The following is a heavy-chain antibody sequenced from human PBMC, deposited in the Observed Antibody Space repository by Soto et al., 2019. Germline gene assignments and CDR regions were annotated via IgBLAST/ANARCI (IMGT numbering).Heavy chain of an antibody. CDR3: GRGRGYDILTGYQTPPFDY. D-gene: IGHD3-9*01. J-gene: IGHJ4*02. V-gene: IGHV4-34*01. CDR2: INHSGST. Sequence: SETLSLTCAVYGGSFSGYYWSWIRQPPGKGLEWIGEINHSGSTNYNPSLKSRVTISVDTSKNQFSLKLSSVTAADTAVYYCGRGRGYDILTGYQTPPFDYWGQGTLVTVSS. CDR1: GGSFSGYY.